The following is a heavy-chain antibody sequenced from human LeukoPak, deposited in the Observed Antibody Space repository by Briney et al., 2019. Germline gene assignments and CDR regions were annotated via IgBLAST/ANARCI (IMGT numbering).Heavy chain of an antibody. D-gene: IGHD3-10*01. CDR1: GYTFTSYG. Sequence: ASVKVSCKASGYTFTSYGISWVRQAPGQGLEWMGWISAYNGNTNYAQKLQGRVTMTTDTSTSTAYMELRSLRSDDTAVYYCARGRGYYGSGNYSYYYYYVDVWGKGTTVTVSS. CDR3: ARGRGYYGSGNYSYYYYYVDV. J-gene: IGHJ6*03. CDR2: ISAYNGNT. V-gene: IGHV1-18*01.